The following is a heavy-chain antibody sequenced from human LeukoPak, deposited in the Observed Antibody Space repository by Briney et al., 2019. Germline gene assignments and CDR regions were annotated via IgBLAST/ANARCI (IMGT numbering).Heavy chain of an antibody. Sequence: ASVKVSCKASGYTFTGYYMHWVRQAPGQGLEWMGWINPNSGGTNYAQKFQGRVTMTRDTSISTAYMELSSLRSDDTAVYYCGRESSKSGAFDIWGQGKTVTVSS. D-gene: IGHD4-11*01. V-gene: IGHV1-2*02. CDR2: INPNSGGT. CDR3: GRESSKSGAFDI. CDR1: GYTFTGYY. J-gene: IGHJ3*02.